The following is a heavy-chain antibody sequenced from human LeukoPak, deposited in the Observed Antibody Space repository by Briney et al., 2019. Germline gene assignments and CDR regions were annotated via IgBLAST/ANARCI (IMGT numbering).Heavy chain of an antibody. V-gene: IGHV4-4*07. CDR3: ARDRYSNRYYYYMDV. Sequence: PSETLSLTCAVYGGSFSGYYWSWIRQPAGKGLEWIGRIYTSGSTNYNPSLKSRVTISVDTSKNQFSLKLSSVTAADTAVYYCARDRYSNRYYYYMDVWGKGTTVTVSS. CDR2: IYTSGST. D-gene: IGHD4-11*01. CDR1: GGSFSGYY. J-gene: IGHJ6*03.